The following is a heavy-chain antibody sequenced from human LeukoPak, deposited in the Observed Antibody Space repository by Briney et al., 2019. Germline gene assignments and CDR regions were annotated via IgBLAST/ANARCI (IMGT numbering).Heavy chain of an antibody. CDR3: ARDLGDGYIHDGGY. CDR2: IYYSGST. CDR1: GGSISSSSYY. J-gene: IGHJ4*02. Sequence: SETLSLTCTVSGGSISSSSYYWGWIRQPPGKGLEWIGGIYYSGSTYYNPSLKSRVTISVDTSKNQFSLKLSSVTAADTAVYYCARDLGDGYIHDGGYWGQGTLVTVSS. D-gene: IGHD5-24*01. V-gene: IGHV4-39*07.